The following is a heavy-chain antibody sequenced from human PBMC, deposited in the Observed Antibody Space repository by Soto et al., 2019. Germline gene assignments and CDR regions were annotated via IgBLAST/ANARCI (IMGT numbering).Heavy chain of an antibody. Sequence: GGFLRLSCAASGVTFINAWMNWVRQAPGKGLEWVGRIKSKTDGGTTDYAAPVKGRFTISRDDSKNTLYLQMNSLRAEDTAVYYCATAAYYYYDSSGYYHDAFDIWGQGTMVTVSS. J-gene: IGHJ3*02. V-gene: IGHV3-15*07. CDR3: ATAAYYYYDSSGYYHDAFDI. D-gene: IGHD3-22*01. CDR2: IKSKTDGGTT. CDR1: GVTFINAW.